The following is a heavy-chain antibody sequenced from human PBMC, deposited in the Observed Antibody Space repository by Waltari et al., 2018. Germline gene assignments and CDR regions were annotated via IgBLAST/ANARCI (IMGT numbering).Heavy chain of an antibody. CDR3: ARMEGAAHRDY. J-gene: IGHJ4*02. D-gene: IGHD6-6*01. CDR2: IYTSGST. Sequence: QVQLQESGPGLVKPSQTLSLTCTVSGGSISSGSYYWRWIRQPAGKGLEWIGRIYTSGSTNYNPSLKSRVTISVDTSKNQFSLKLSSVTAADTAVYYCARMEGAAHRDYWGQGTLVTVSS. V-gene: IGHV4-61*02. CDR1: GGSISSGSYY.